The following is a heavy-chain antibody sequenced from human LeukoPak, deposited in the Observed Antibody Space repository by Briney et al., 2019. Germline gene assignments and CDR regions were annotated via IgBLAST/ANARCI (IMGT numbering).Heavy chain of an antibody. V-gene: IGHV3-7*03. CDR2: IKQDGSEK. Sequence: GGSLRLSCAASGFTFSSYWMSWVRQAPGKGLEWVANIKQDGSEKYYMDSVKGRITISRDNAKNSLYLQMNSLRAEDTAVYYCARKRDYGGNFDAFDIWGQGTMVTVSS. J-gene: IGHJ3*02. CDR1: GFTFSSYW. CDR3: ARKRDYGGNFDAFDI. D-gene: IGHD4-23*01.